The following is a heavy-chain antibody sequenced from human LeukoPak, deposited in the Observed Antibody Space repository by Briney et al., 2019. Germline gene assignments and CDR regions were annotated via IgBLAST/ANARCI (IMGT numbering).Heavy chain of an antibody. Sequence: ASVKVSCTASGYTFTDYYIHWVRQAPGQGLEWMAWINPNSGGTYYAQNFHDRITLTRDTSISTAYMELSRLRSDDTAIYYCARANALYCTSTTCLFDYWGQGTLVTVSS. J-gene: IGHJ4*02. CDR2: INPNSGGT. V-gene: IGHV1-2*02. CDR1: GYTFTDYY. D-gene: IGHD2-2*01. CDR3: ARANALYCTSTTCLFDY.